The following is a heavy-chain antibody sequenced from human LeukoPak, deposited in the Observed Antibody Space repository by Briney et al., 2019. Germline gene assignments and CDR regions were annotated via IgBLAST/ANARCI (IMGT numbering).Heavy chain of an antibody. CDR1: GYTFTSYD. D-gene: IGHD6-13*01. CDR2: MNPNSGNT. J-gene: IGHJ6*02. Sequence: ASVKVSCKASGYTFTSYDINWVRQATGQGLEWMGWMNPNSGNTGYAQKFQGRVTMTRNTSISTAYMELGSLRSEDTAVYYCARGPVSTHGMDVWGQGTTVTVSS. CDR3: ARGPVSTHGMDV. V-gene: IGHV1-8*01.